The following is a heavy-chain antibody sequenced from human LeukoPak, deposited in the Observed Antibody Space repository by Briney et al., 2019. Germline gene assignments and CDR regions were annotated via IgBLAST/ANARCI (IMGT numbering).Heavy chain of an antibody. CDR1: GYTLTELS. D-gene: IGHD4-11*01. CDR2: FDPEDGET. Sequence: ASVKVSCKVSGYTLTELSMHWVRQAPGKGLEWMGGFDPEDGETIYAQKFQGRVTMTEDTSTDTAYMELSSLRSEDTAVYYCARQHDYTNWFDPWGQGTLVTVSS. J-gene: IGHJ5*02. V-gene: IGHV1-24*01. CDR3: ARQHDYTNWFDP.